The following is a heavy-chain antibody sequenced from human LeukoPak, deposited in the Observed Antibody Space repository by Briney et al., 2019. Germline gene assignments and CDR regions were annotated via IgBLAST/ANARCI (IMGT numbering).Heavy chain of an antibody. D-gene: IGHD3-22*01. CDR1: GFTFSTYA. CDR2: ISGSGGST. J-gene: IGHJ4*02. V-gene: IGHV3-23*01. CDR3: AKRGYDTSGYYGYFDY. Sequence: GGSLRLFCAASGFTFSTYAMSWVRQAPGKGLEWVSVISGSGGSTYYADSVEGRFIISRDNSKNTLYLQMNSLRVEDTAAYYCAKRGYDTSGYYGYFDYWGQGTLVTVSS.